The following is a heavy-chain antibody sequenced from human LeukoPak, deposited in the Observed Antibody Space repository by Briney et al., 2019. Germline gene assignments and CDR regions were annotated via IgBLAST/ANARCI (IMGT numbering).Heavy chain of an antibody. Sequence: GGSLRLSCATSGFTISTYGMSLVRQAPGKGLEWVSSGSGGGDRTYYADSVKGRFTISRDNSKNTLYLQMNSLRAEDTAVYYCAKEGVGGAAGVSYHNDYWGLGTLVTVSS. V-gene: IGHV3-23*01. D-gene: IGHD6-13*01. CDR1: GFTISTYG. CDR3: AKEGVGGAAGVSYHNDY. J-gene: IGHJ4*02. CDR2: GSGGGDRT.